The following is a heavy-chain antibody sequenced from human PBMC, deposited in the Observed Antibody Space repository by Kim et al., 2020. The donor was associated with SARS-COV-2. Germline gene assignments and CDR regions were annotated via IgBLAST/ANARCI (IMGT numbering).Heavy chain of an antibody. CDR3: ARDPYYYDSSGYYGSKYYFDY. J-gene: IGHJ4*02. CDR1: GFTFSRCS. D-gene: IGHD3-22*01. V-gene: IGHV3-48*02. CDR2: ISSSNSAI. Sequence: AGSLRLSCAASGFTFSRCSMSWVRQAPEKGLEWVSYISSSNSAIFYADSVKGRFTISRDNAKNSVYLQMNSLRDEDTAVYYCARDPYYYDSSGYYGSKYYFDYWGQGTLVTVSS.